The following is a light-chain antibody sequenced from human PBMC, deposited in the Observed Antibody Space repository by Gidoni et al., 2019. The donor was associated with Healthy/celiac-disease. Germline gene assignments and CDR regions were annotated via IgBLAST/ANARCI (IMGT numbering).Light chain of an antibody. CDR1: SSDIGGYKY. CDR2: DVS. V-gene: IGLV2-14*03. CDR3: SSYTTSSLYV. Sequence: QSALTQPASVSGSPGQSITISCTGTSSDIGGYKYVSWYQQHPGKAPKLMIYDVSSRPSGVSNRFSGSKSGNTASLTISGLQAEDEADYYCSSYTTSSLYVFGTGTKVTVL. J-gene: IGLJ1*01.